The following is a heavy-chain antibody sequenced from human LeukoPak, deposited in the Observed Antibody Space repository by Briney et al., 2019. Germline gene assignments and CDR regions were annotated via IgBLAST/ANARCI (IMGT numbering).Heavy chain of an antibody. CDR2: ISWNSGSI. J-gene: IGHJ4*02. CDR1: GFTFDDYA. CDR3: AKALTFTIFGAHFDY. V-gene: IGHV3-9*01. D-gene: IGHD3-3*01. Sequence: GGSLRLSCAASGFTFDDYAMHWVRQAPGKGLEWVSGISWNSGSIGYADSVKGRFTISRDNAKNSLYLQMNSLRAEDTALYYCAKALTFTIFGAHFDYWGQGTLVTVSS.